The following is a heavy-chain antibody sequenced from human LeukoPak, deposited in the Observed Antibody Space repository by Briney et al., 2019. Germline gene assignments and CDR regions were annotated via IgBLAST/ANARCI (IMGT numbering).Heavy chain of an antibody. D-gene: IGHD3-22*01. CDR2: ISSSSSYI. J-gene: IGHJ5*02. CDR1: GFTFSSYS. Sequence: GGSLRLSCAASGFTFSSYSMNWVRQAPGKGLEWVSSISSSSSYIYYADSVKGRFTISRDNAKNSLYLQMNSLRAEDTALYYCARSSSGYLFDPWGQGTLVTVSS. V-gene: IGHV3-21*04. CDR3: ARSSSGYLFDP.